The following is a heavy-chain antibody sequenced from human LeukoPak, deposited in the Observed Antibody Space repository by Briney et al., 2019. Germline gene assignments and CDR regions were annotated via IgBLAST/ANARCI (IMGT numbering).Heavy chain of an antibody. CDR2: VHQSGT. J-gene: IGHJ4*02. CDR1: GGSISSGHW. Sequence: PSETLSLTCTVSGGSISSGHWWSWVRQPPGKGLEWIGEVHQSGTTYNPSLKSRVTMSLDTSKKQFSLMLTSVTAADTAVYYCARNGHYSSDYWGQGTLVTVSS. D-gene: IGHD4-17*01. CDR3: ARNGHYSSDY. V-gene: IGHV4-4*02.